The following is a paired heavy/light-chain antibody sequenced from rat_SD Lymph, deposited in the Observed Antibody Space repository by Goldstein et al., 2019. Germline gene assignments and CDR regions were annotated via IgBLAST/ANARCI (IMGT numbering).Light chain of an antibody. J-gene: IGKJ1*01. CDR3: LQHNSYWT. CDR2: WAS. Sequence: NTVMTQSPTSMFTSVGDRVTMSCKASQNVGINVGWYQQKTGQSPKRLIYWASNRDTGVPDRFTGSGSGTDFTLTISNMQAEDPAIYYCLQHNSYWTFGGGTKLELK. CDR1: QNVGIN. V-gene: IGKV6S4*01.
Heavy chain of an antibody. J-gene: IGHJ2*01. CDR3: AKHDWELFDY. CDR1: GFTFADFY. V-gene: IGHV7-6*01. Sequence: EVKLLESGGGLVQPGGSLRLSCAASGFTFADFYMSWIRQSPGKAPEWLSFIRNKANSYTTEYNPSVKGRFTISRDDTQNVLYLQMNTLRAEDTAIYYCAKHDWELFDYWGQGVMVTVSS. CDR2: IRNKANSYTT. D-gene: IGHD5-1*01.